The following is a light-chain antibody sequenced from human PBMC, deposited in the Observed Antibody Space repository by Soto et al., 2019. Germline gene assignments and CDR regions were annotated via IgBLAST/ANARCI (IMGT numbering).Light chain of an antibody. Sequence: QSALTQPASVSGSPGQSITISCTGGNSDVGSYNDVSCYQPHPGKAPKLVIYEVNNRPSGISNRFSGSKSSNTASLTISGLQSEDEGDYYCSAYTARSTLVFGGGTKLTVL. CDR2: EVN. J-gene: IGLJ3*02. CDR1: NSDVGSYND. V-gene: IGLV2-14*01. CDR3: SAYTARSTLV.